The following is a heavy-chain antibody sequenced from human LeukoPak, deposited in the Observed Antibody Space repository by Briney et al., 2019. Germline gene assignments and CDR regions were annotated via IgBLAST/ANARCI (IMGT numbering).Heavy chain of an antibody. CDR3: ARGAPYSSSWYLYYDSSGPDY. J-gene: IGHJ4*02. V-gene: IGHV3-74*01. D-gene: IGHD3-22*01. CDR1: GFTFSSYW. Sequence: GGSLRLSCAASGFTFSSYWMHWVRQAPGKGLVWVSRINSDGSSTSYADSVKGRFTISRDNAKNTLYLQMNSLRAEDTAVYYCARGAPYSSSWYLYYDSSGPDYWGQGTLVTVSS. CDR2: INSDGSST.